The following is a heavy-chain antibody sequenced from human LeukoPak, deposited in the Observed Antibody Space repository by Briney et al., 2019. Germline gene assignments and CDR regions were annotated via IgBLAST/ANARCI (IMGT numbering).Heavy chain of an antibody. CDR1: GFTFSSYA. D-gene: IGHD6-19*01. Sequence: PGGSLRLSCAASGFTFSSYAMTWVRQAPGKGLEWVSVISGSGGSTYYADSVKGRFTISRDNSKNTLFLQMNSLRVEDTAVYYCAKSYSSGWIYYFDSWGQGTLVTVSS. CDR2: ISGSGGST. J-gene: IGHJ4*02. V-gene: IGHV3-23*01. CDR3: AKSYSSGWIYYFDS.